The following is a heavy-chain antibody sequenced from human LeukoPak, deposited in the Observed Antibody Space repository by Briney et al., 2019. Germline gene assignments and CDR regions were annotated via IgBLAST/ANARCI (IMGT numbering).Heavy chain of an antibody. CDR2: IKEDGSEK. CDR3: AFLHQRLIRDY. Sequence: GGSLRLSCAASGFIFSNYWMSWVRQAPGKGLEWVANIKEDGSEKYYVDSVKGRFTISRDNTKNSLYLQMDSLRAEDTAVYHCAFLHQRLIRDYWGQGTLVTVSS. J-gene: IGHJ4*02. CDR1: GFIFSNYW. D-gene: IGHD2-2*01. V-gene: IGHV3-7*01.